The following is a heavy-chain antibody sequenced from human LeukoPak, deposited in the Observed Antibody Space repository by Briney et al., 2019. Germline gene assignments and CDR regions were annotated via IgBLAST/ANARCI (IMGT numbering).Heavy chain of an antibody. J-gene: IGHJ5*02. CDR1: GYTFTDYG. V-gene: IGHV1-69*06. CDR3: ARDPPLP. CDR2: IIPIYGTA. Sequence: ASVKVSCKTSGYTFTDYGISWVRQAPGQGLEWMGGIIPIYGTANYAQKFQGRVTITADKSTSTFYMELSGLRSEDTAVYYCARDPPLPWGQGTLVTVSS.